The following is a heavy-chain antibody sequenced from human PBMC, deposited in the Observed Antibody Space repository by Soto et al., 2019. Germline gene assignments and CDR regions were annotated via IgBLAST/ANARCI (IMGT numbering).Heavy chain of an antibody. V-gene: IGHV3-33*01. D-gene: IGHD3-10*01. CDR3: VRNTIYYIDY. CDR2: IWFDGRDT. Sequence: HPGGSLRLSCAASGFTFSGNGMHWVRQAPGKGLEWVAMIWFDGRDTNVVDSVKGRFTVSRDNSKDTLYLQMNSLRAEDTAVYYCVRNTIYYIDYWGPGTLVTVSS. J-gene: IGHJ4*02. CDR1: GFTFSGNG.